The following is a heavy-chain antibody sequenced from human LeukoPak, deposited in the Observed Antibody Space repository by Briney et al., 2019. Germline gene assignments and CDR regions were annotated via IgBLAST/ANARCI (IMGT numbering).Heavy chain of an antibody. CDR3: ALNYDSSGYYYFDY. J-gene: IGHJ4*02. CDR2: INPNSGGT. D-gene: IGHD3-22*01. Sequence: ASVKVSCKASGYTFTGYYMHWVRQAPGQGLEWMGWINPNSGGTNDAQKFQGRVTMTRDTSISTAYMELSRLRSDDTAVYYCALNYDSSGYYYFDYWGQGTLVTVSS. V-gene: IGHV1-2*02. CDR1: GYTFTGYY.